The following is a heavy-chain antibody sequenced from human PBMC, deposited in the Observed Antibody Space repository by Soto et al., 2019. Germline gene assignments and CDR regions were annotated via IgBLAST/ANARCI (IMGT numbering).Heavy chain of an antibody. D-gene: IGHD2-2*01. V-gene: IGHV5-51*01. J-gene: IGHJ3*02. Sequence: PGESLKISCQGSGYSFTSFWIGWVRQMPGEGLEWMGVFNPDDSETTYSPSFQGQVTFSGDKYINTAYLQWSSLKASDTAMYYCARDAYCSGTTCHKGACIDAFHIWGKGTMVTVSS. CDR3: ARDAYCSGTTCHKGACIDAFHI. CDR2: FNPDDSET. CDR1: GYSFTSFW.